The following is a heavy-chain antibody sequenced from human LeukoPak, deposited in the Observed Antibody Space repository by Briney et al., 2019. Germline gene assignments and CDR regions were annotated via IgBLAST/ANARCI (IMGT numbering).Heavy chain of an antibody. D-gene: IGHD5-12*01. CDR1: GFTFGSYW. CDR3: AREGRVSGYDFDC. V-gene: IGHV3-74*03. J-gene: IGHJ4*02. Sequence: GGSLRLSCAASGFTFGSYWMHWGRQAPGKGLVWVSRINSDGGSITYAASVKGRFTISRDNAKNTLYLQMNSVRVEDTAVYYCAREGRVSGYDFDCWGQGTLVTVSS. CDR2: INSDGGSI.